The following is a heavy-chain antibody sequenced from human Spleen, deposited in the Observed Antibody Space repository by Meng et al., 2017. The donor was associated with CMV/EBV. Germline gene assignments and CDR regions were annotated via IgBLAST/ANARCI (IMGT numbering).Heavy chain of an antibody. V-gene: IGHV3-69-1*01. CDR1: GFTLPSYD. D-gene: IGHD1/OR15-1a*01. CDR2: ISKSGTK. J-gene: IGHJ3*01. CDR3: ATEHHIPSAAFDV. Sequence: GGSLRLSCAASGFTLPSYDLNWVRQAPGKGLEWISFISKSGTKSYVDSVKGRFTISRDNVKSSLYLQMNSLRPEDTAVYYCATEHHIPSAAFDVWGQGTMVTVSS.